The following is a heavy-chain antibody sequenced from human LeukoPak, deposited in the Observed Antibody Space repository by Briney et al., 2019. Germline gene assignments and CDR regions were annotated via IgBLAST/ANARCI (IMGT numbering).Heavy chain of an antibody. CDR1: GCTFSSYS. D-gene: IGHD2-21*02. CDR3: ARLDRGPKTLRNWFDT. CDR2: IIPILGIA. Sequence: SSVKVSCKACGCTFSSYSISWVRQAPGQGLEWMGRIIPILGIANYSQKFQGRVTITADKFTSTAYMTLTRLRSEDTAVYYCARLDRGPKTLRNWFDTWGQGALVTVSS. V-gene: IGHV1-69*02. J-gene: IGHJ5*02.